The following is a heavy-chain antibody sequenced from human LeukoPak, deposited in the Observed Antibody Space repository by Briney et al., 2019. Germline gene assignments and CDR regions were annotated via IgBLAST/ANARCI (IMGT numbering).Heavy chain of an antibody. D-gene: IGHD3-9*01. V-gene: IGHV4-39*01. CDR2: IYDSGST. CDR3: ARVGGTYYDILTALGAVDY. J-gene: IGHJ4*02. CDR1: GGSISSSSYY. Sequence: SETLSLTCTVSGGSISSSSYYWGWIRQPPGKGLEWIGSIYDSGSTYYNPSLKSRVTISVDTSKNQFSLKLSSVTAADTAVYYCARVGGTYYDILTALGAVDYWGQGTLVTVSS.